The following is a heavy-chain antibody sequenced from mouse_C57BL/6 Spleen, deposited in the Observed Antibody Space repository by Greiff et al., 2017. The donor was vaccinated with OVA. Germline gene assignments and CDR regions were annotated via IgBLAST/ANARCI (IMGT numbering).Heavy chain of an antibody. J-gene: IGHJ2*01. CDR3: ARAYYDYDGGYFDY. CDR2: ISYDGSN. Sequence: EVKLLESGPGLVKPSQSLSLTCSVTGYSITSGYYWNWIRQFPGNKLEWMGYISYDGSNNYNPSLKNRISITRDTSKNQFFLKLNSVTTEDTATYYCARAYYDYDGGYFDYWGQGTTLTVSS. V-gene: IGHV3-6*01. CDR1: GYSITSGYY. D-gene: IGHD2-4*01.